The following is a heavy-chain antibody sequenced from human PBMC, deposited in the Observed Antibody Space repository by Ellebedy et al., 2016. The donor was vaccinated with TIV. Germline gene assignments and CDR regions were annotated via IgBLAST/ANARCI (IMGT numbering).Heavy chain of an antibody. Sequence: GESLKISCAASGFTFSGYTMNWVRQAPGKGLEWVSFISSSSSYIYYADSVKGRFTISRDNAKNSLYLQMNSLRAEDTALYYCARGLSAGYDYWGQGTLVTVSS. CDR1: GFTFSGYT. D-gene: IGHD6-19*01. CDR3: ARGLSAGYDY. CDR2: ISSSSSYI. V-gene: IGHV3-21*04. J-gene: IGHJ4*02.